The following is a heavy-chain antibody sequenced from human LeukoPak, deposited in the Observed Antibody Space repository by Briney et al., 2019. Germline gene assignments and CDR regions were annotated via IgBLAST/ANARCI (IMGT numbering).Heavy chain of an antibody. CDR2: IYSDDET. D-gene: IGHD3-16*01. Sequence: GGSLRLSCAASGLTVSSTYMNWVRQAPGEGLEWVSVIYSDDETSYSDSVKGRFTISRDNSKNTVYLQMSSLTAEDTAVYYCARDGGRWSFDYWGQGTLVTVSS. CDR1: GLTVSSTY. J-gene: IGHJ4*02. CDR3: ARDGGRWSFDY. V-gene: IGHV3-66*01.